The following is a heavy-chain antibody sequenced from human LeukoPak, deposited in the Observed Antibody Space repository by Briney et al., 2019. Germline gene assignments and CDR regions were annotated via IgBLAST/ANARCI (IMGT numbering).Heavy chain of an antibody. J-gene: IGHJ4*02. Sequence: SETLSLTCAVSGGSISSSDWWSWVRQPPGKGLEWIGEIHHSGSTNYNPSLKSRVTISIDKSKNQFFLKLSSVTVADTAVYYCARGDSSGYPDYWGQGTLVTVSS. CDR1: GGSISSSDW. V-gene: IGHV4-4*02. CDR2: IHHSGST. CDR3: ARGDSSGYPDY. D-gene: IGHD3-22*01.